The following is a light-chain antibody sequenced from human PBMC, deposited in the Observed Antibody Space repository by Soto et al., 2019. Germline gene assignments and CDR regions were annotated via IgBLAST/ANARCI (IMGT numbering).Light chain of an antibody. CDR1: QSVSSN. CDR2: GAS. V-gene: IGKV3-15*01. Sequence: EIVMTQSPATLSVSPGEGATLSCRASQSVSSNLAWYQQKPGQAPRLLIYGASTRATGIPGRFSGSGSGTEFTLTISSLQSEDSAVYYCQQYNNWPPYTFGQGTKLEIK. CDR3: QQYNNWPPYT. J-gene: IGKJ2*01.